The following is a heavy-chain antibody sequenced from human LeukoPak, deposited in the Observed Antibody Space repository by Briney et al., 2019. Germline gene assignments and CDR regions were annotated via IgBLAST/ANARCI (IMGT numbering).Heavy chain of an antibody. CDR2: IYPDGSET. CDR1: GYRFTTDY. CDR3: ARQAYGSHFDAFDI. J-gene: IGHJ3*02. Sequence: GDSLKISCTASGYRFTTDYIGWVRPMPGKGVGWMGIIYPDGSETNYSPSFEGQASLSVDKSITTAYLQWSSLKASDTAIYYCARQAYGSHFDAFDIWGQGTMVTVSS. V-gene: IGHV5-51*01. D-gene: IGHD3-22*01.